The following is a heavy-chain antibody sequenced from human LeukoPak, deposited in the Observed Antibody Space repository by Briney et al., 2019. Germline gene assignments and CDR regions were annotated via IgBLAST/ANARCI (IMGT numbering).Heavy chain of an antibody. CDR3: ARQPYYYDSSSYHSSFDY. Sequence: PGGSLRLSCAASGFTFSSYSMNWVRQAPGKGLEWIGSIYYSGSTYYNPSLKSRVTISVDTSKNQFSLELRSVTAADTAVYYCARQPYYYDSSSYHSSFDYWGQGTLVTVSS. CDR1: GFTFSSYSMN. V-gene: IGHV4-39*01. CDR2: IYYSGST. J-gene: IGHJ4*02. D-gene: IGHD3-22*01.